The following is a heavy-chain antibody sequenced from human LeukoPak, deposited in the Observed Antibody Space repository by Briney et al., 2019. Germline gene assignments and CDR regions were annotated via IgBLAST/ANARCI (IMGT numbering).Heavy chain of an antibody. D-gene: IGHD6-13*01. CDR2: IRSKANSYAT. V-gene: IGHV3-73*01. Sequence: GGSLRLSCAASGFTFSGSAMHWVRQASGKGLEWVGRIRSKANSYATAYAASVKGRFTISRDDSKNTAYLQMNSLKTEDTAVYYCTSFPIAAAGTGNWGQETLVTVSS. CDR1: GFTFSGSA. CDR3: TSFPIAAAGTGN. J-gene: IGHJ4*02.